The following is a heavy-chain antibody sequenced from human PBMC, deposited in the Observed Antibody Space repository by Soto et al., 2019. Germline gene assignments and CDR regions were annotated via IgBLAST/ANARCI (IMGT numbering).Heavy chain of an antibody. CDR2: IYWDDDK. CDR3: AHSIRIPAAPDYDYYYMDV. J-gene: IGHJ6*03. D-gene: IGHD6-13*01. V-gene: IGHV2-5*02. Sequence: QITLKESGPTLVKPTQPLTLTCTFSGFSLSTSGVGVGWIRQPPGKALERLALIYWDDDKRYSPSLKSRLTITKDTAKNQVVLTMTNMDPVDTATYSCAHSIRIPAAPDYDYYYMDVWGKGTTVTVSS. CDR1: GFSLSTSGVG.